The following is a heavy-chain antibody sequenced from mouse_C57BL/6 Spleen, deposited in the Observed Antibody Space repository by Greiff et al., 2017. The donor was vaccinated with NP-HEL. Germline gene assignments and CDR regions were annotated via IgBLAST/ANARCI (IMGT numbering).Heavy chain of an antibody. J-gene: IGHJ2*01. Sequence: EVQLQQSGAELVKPGASVKLSCTASGFNIKDYYMHWVKQRTEQGLEWIGRIDPEDGETKYAPKFPGKATITADTSSNTAYLQLSSLTSEDTAVYYCARSGDLYYFDYWGQGTTLTVSS. CDR1: GFNIKDYY. CDR3: ARSGDLYYFDY. D-gene: IGHD3-1*01. V-gene: IGHV14-2*01. CDR2: IDPEDGET.